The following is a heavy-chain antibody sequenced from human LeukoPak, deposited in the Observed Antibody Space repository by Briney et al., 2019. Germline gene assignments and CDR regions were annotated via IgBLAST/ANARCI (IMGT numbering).Heavy chain of an antibody. J-gene: IGHJ4*02. CDR3: ARALGYCSGGNCYIFDH. Sequence: GGSLRLSCAASGFTFTNFAMSWLRQAPGKGLECVAGISDSGGRTNYLDSVKGRFTISRDNSKNTLYLQINSVRAEDTGVYYCARALGYCSGGNCYIFDHWGQGSLVTVSS. D-gene: IGHD2-15*01. V-gene: IGHV3-23*01. CDR1: GFTFTNFA. CDR2: ISDSGGRT.